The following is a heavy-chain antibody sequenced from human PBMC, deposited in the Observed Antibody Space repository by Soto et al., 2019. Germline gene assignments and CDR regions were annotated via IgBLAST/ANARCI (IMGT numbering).Heavy chain of an antibody. Sequence: QVQLVESGGGVVQPGRSLRLSCAASGFTFSHYAMHWVRQAPGKGLEWVAAIWYDGSRPYYADSVRGRFTVSRDDSKNTLYLQMNGLRAEDTALYYCAREDCNGGSCFSSDYWGQGTLVTVSS. J-gene: IGHJ4*02. CDR1: GFTFSHYA. D-gene: IGHD2-15*01. V-gene: IGHV3-33*01. CDR3: AREDCNGGSCFSSDY. CDR2: IWYDGSRP.